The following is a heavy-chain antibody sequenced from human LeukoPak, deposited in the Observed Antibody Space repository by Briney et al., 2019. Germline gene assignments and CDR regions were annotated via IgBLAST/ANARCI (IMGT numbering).Heavy chain of an antibody. Sequence: SETLYLTCTISSGSIDNYYWSWIRQPAGKGLEWIGQIYFSGNTNYNPSLKSRVTISVDRSKNQFSLKLSSVTAADTAVYYCARHLWSEYHKFDYWGQGTLVTVSS. D-gene: IGHD3-3*01. CDR1: SGSIDNYY. CDR3: ARHLWSEYHKFDY. V-gene: IGHV4-59*01. CDR2: IYFSGNT. J-gene: IGHJ4*02.